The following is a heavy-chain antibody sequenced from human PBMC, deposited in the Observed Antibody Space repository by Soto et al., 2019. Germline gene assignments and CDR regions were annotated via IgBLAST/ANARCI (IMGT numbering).Heavy chain of an antibody. D-gene: IGHD3-16*02. CDR2: INHSGST. Sequence: SGALSRTCAVYGGSFIGYYWSWIRQPPGKGLEWIGEINHSGSTNYNPSLKSRVTISVDTSKNQFSLKLSSVTAADTAVYYCARGKLSDYVWGSYRYHFDYWGQGTVVTVSS. CDR3: ARGKLSDYVWGSYRYHFDY. V-gene: IGHV4-34*01. CDR1: GGSFIGYY. J-gene: IGHJ4*02.